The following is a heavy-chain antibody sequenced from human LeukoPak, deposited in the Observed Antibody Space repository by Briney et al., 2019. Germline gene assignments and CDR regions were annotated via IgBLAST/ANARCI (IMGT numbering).Heavy chain of an antibody. V-gene: IGHV3-21*04. D-gene: IGHD6-13*01. CDR1: GFTFSSFS. CDR3: VRDNPRQQGFAY. CDR2: TSSSSAYT. J-gene: IGHJ4*02. Sequence: GGSLRLSCAASGFTFSSFSMIWVRQAPGKGLEWVSSTSSSSAYTFYAESGKGRFTISRDNAKNSLFLQMNSLRAEDTAVYYCVRDNPRQQGFAYWGQGTLVTVSS.